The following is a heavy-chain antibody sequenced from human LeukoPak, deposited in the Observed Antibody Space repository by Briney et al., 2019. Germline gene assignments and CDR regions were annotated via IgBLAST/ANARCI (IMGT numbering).Heavy chain of an antibody. Sequence: GGSLRLSCAASGFTFSSYRMNWVRQAPGQGLEWVSFISRSSSYIYYADSVKGRFTISRDNAKNSLYLQMNSLRAEDTAVYYCARGRYCSSTSCQYYGMDVWGQGTTVTVSS. CDR1: GFTFSSYR. V-gene: IGHV3-21*01. CDR3: ARGRYCSSTSCQYYGMDV. D-gene: IGHD2-2*01. CDR2: ISRSSSYI. J-gene: IGHJ6*02.